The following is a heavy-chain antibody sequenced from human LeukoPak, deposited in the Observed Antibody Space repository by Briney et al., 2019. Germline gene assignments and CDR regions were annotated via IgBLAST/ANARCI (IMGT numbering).Heavy chain of an antibody. CDR2: ISYDGNDQ. J-gene: IGHJ4*02. CDR3: AREGYYGSGSPPSLYFDY. CDR1: GFTFSGYG. D-gene: IGHD3-10*01. Sequence: GSLRLSCAASGFTFSGYGMHWVRQAPGKGLEWVAVISYDGNDQHHADSVKGRFTISRDNSRSTLYLQMNSLRPEDTAIYYCAREGYYGSGSPPSLYFDYWGQGTLVTVSS. V-gene: IGHV3-30*03.